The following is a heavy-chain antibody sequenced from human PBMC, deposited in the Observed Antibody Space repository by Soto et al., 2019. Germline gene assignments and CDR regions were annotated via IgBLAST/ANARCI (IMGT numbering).Heavy chain of an antibody. V-gene: IGHV1-8*01. CDR3: AEEPLGFRYYYGMDV. Sequence: ASVKVSCKASGYTFTSYDINWVRQATGQGLEWMGWMNPNSGNTGHAQKFQGRVTMTRNTSISTAYMELSSLRSEDTAVYYCAEEPLGFRYYYGMDVWAKGPRLPSP. CDR1: GYTFTSYD. CDR2: MNPNSGNT. D-gene: IGHD1-1*01. J-gene: IGHJ6*02.